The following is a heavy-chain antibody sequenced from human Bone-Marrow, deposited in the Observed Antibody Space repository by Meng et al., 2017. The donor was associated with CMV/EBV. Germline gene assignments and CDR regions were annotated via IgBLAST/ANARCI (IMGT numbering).Heavy chain of an antibody. Sequence: SLKISCAASGFTFDDYAMHWVRQAPGKGLEWVSGISWNSGSIGYADSVKGRFTISRDNAKNSLYLQMNSLRAEDTALYYCAKTLCSSTSCKGHYFDYWGQGTLVTVSS. V-gene: IGHV3-9*01. D-gene: IGHD2-2*01. J-gene: IGHJ4*02. CDR2: ISWNSGSI. CDR1: GFTFDDYA. CDR3: AKTLCSSTSCKGHYFDY.